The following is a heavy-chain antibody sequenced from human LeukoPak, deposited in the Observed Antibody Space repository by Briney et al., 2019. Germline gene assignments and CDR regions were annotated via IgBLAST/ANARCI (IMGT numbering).Heavy chain of an antibody. CDR2: ISSSGSTI. Sequence: LSLTCTVSGGSVSSISYYWGWIRQAPGKGLEWVSYISSSGSTIYYADSVKGRFTISRDNAKNSLYLQMNSLRAEDTAVYYCAREVRGVNHDAFDIWGQGTMVTVSS. CDR1: GGSVSSISYY. D-gene: IGHD3-10*01. CDR3: AREVRGVNHDAFDI. J-gene: IGHJ3*02. V-gene: IGHV3-11*01.